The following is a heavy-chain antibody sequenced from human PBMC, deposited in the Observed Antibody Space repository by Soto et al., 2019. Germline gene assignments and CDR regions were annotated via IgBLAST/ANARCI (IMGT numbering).Heavy chain of an antibody. CDR3: AREGYSSGYFDY. V-gene: IGHV4-30-2*01. CDR1: GGSISSGGYS. Sequence: SETLSLTCAVSGGSISSGGYSWSWIRQPPGKGLEWIGYIYHSGSTYYNPSLKSRVTISVDRSKNQFSLKLSSVTAADTAVYYCAREGYSSGYFDYWGQGTLVTVSS. D-gene: IGHD6-19*01. CDR2: IYHSGST. J-gene: IGHJ4*02.